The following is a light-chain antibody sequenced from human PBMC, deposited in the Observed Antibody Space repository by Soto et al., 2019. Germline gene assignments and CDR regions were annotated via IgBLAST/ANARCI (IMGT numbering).Light chain of an antibody. J-gene: IGLJ3*02. Sequence: QSALTQPASVSGSPGQSSTISCTGTSRDVGGYNYVSWYQQHPGKAPKLMIYEVSNRPSGVSNRFSGSKSGNTASLTSSGLQAEDEADYYCSSYTSSSTWVFGGGTKLTVL. CDR2: EVS. CDR3: SSYTSSSTWV. CDR1: SRDVGGYNY. V-gene: IGLV2-14*01.